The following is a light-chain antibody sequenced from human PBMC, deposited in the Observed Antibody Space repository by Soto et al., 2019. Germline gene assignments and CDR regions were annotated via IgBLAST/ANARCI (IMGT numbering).Light chain of an antibody. J-gene: IGKJ5*01. V-gene: IGKV1-33*01. CDR2: DAS. Sequence: DIQMTQSPSSRSASVVDRVTIACQASQYISNYLHWYQQKPGKAPKLLIYDASNLETGVPSRFSGSGSGTDFTFTISSLQPEDIATYYCQQYDNFPRAINFGQGTRLEIK. CDR1: QYISNY. CDR3: QQYDNFPRAIN.